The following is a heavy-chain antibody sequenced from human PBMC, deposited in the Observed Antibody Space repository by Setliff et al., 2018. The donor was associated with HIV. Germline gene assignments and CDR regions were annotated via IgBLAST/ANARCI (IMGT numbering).Heavy chain of an antibody. CDR1: GFNFDDYS. CDR2: VTWNSGAV. V-gene: IGHV3-9*01. Sequence: GGSLRLSCAASGFNFDDYSMHWVRQSPGKGPEWVAGVTWNSGAVGYADSVKGRFTISRDYAKNSLYLQMNSLRLEDTALYHCVKDYVVRGGKWDAFHIWGQGTVVTVSS. J-gene: IGHJ3*02. D-gene: IGHD3-10*01. CDR3: VKDYVVRGGKWDAFHI.